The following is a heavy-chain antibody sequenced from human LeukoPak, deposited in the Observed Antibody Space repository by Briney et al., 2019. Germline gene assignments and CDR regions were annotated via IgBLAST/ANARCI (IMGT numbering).Heavy chain of an antibody. CDR3: AREKTMVVTPGGPFFDY. Sequence: GGSLRLSCAASGLTFSSSWMSWARQAPGKGLEWVANIKGDGSDKYYVDSVKGRFTISRDNAQNSLYLQMNSLRAEDTAVYYCAREKTMVVTPGGPFFDYWGQGTLVTVSS. CDR1: GLTFSSSW. J-gene: IGHJ4*02. D-gene: IGHD4-23*01. CDR2: IKGDGSDK. V-gene: IGHV3-7*01.